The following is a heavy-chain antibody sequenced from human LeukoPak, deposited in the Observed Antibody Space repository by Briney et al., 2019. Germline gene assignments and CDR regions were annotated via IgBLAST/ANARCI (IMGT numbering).Heavy chain of an antibody. CDR2: ISGDGSTT. CDR3: AREVVGLAFDY. Sequence: PGGXLRLSCAASGFTFSNYLMHWVRQAPGKGLVWVSRISGDGSTTTYADSVKGRFTSSRDNAKNTLYLQMNSLGVEDTAVYYCAREVVGLAFDYWGQGTLATVSS. CDR1: GFTFSNYL. J-gene: IGHJ4*02. D-gene: IGHD1-26*01. V-gene: IGHV3-74*01.